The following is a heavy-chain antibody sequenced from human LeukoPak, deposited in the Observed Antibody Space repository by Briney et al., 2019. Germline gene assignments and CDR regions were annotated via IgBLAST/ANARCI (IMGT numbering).Heavy chain of an antibody. V-gene: IGHV4-59*01. CDR1: GGSINSYY. CDR3: ARVRTPPLTTVTTGIADY. D-gene: IGHD4-17*01. CDR2: IYYSEST. Sequence: PSETLSLNCTVSGGSINSYYWSWLRQPQGNGLKWIGYIYYSESTNYNPSLKSRVTISVETSKNQFSLKLSSVPAADTAVYYCARVRTPPLTTVTTGIADYWGQGTLVTVSS. J-gene: IGHJ4*02.